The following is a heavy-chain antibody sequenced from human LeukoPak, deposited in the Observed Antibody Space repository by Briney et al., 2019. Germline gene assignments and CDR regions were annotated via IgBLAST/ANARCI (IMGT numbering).Heavy chain of an antibody. CDR2: IYTSGTT. CDR1: GGSISSYY. D-gene: IGHD2-15*01. V-gene: IGHV4-4*07. J-gene: IGHJ4*02. CDR3: ARTSPRAATFDY. Sequence: SETLSLTCVLSGGSISSYYWIWIRQPAGKGLEWIGRIYTSGTTNYNPSLKSRVTMSVDTSKNQFSLNLNSVTAADTAVYYCARTSPRAATFDYWGQETLVTVSS.